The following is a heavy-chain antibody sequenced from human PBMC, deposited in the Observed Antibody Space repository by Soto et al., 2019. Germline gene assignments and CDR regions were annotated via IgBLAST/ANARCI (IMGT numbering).Heavy chain of an antibody. CDR3: ARGPSGWFGYDY. CDR1: GFTFSSSW. V-gene: IGHV3-74*01. J-gene: IGHJ4*02. CDR2: INSDACST. Sequence: GGSLRLSCAASGFTFSSSWMHWVRQAPGKGLVWVSRINSDACSTNYADSVKGRFTISRDNAKNTLYLQMNSLTAEDTAVYYCARGPSGWFGYDYWGQGPLVTVSS. D-gene: IGHD6-19*01.